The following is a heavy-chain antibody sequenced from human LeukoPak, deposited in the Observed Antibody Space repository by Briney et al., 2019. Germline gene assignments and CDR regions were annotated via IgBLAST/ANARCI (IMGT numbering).Heavy chain of an antibody. V-gene: IGHV1-69*04. CDR2: IIPVLGVS. CDR1: GGTFSEDV. J-gene: IGHJ3*02. CDR3: TREGVYAPDPSSYHRAPFDI. Sequence: SVKVSCKASGGTFSEDVITWVRQAPGQRPEWMGRIIPVLGVSNFAQKFRGRITITADKSTSTGHMELSRLEFGDTAIYYCTREGVYAPDPSSYHRAPFDIWGQGTVVIVSS. D-gene: IGHD3-16*02.